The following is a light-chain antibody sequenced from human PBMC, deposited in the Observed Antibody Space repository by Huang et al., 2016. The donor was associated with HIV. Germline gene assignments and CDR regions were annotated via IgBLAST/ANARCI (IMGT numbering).Light chain of an antibody. J-gene: IGKJ2*01. CDR2: ATS. CDR1: QSITTY. V-gene: IGKV1-39*01. Sequence: DIQMTQSPPSLSASLGDRVTITCRASQSITTYQNWYRHKPGEAPELLIHATSTLQNGVPSRFSGGGSGTDFTLTITNLQPEDVASYYCQQSYNLPYTFGRGTKVDIK. CDR3: QQSYNLPYT.